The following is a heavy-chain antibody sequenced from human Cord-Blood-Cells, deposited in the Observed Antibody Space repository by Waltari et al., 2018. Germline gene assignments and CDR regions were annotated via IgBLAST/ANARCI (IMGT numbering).Heavy chain of an antibody. Sequence: QVQLVQSGAEVKKPGASVTVSCKASGYTFTSYDINWVRQATGQGLEWMGWMNPNSGNTGYAQKFQGRVTMTRNTAISTAYMELSSLRSGNTAVYYCARSYSSSWSVWFDPWGQGTLVTVSS. J-gene: IGHJ5*02. D-gene: IGHD6-13*01. CDR1: GYTFTSYD. CDR3: ARSYSSSWSVWFDP. CDR2: MNPNSGNT. V-gene: IGHV1-8*02.